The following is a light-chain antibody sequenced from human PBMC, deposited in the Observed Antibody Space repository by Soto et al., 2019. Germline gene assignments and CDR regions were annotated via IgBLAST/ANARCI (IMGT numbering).Light chain of an antibody. J-gene: IGLJ3*02. CDR3: SSYAAINNCYFV. V-gene: IGLV2-8*01. CDR2: EVT. CDR1: SSDVGGYNY. Sequence: QSALTQPPSASGSPGQSVTISCTGTSSDVGGYNYVSWYQQYPGRAPKRMIYEVTKRPSGVPDRFSGSKSGNTASLTVSGLQAEDEADYYCSSYAAINNCYFVFGGGTKLTVL.